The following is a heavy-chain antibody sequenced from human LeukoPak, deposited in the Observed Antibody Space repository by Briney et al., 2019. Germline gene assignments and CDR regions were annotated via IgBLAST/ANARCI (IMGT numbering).Heavy chain of an antibody. J-gene: IGHJ1*01. D-gene: IGHD5-24*01. V-gene: IGHV1-69*05. CDR2: IIPIFGTA. CDR3: ARGAEMATMRYFQH. CDR1: GGTFSSYA. Sequence: ASVKVSCKASGGTFSSYAISWVRQAPGQGLEWMGVIIPIFGTANYAQKFQGRVTITTDESTSTAYMELSSLRSEDTAVYYCARGAEMATMRYFQHWGQGTLVTVSS.